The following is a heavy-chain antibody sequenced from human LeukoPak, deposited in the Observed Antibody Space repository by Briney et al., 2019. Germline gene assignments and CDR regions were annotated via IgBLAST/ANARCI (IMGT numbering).Heavy chain of an antibody. V-gene: IGHV4-39*07. Sequence: PSETLSLTCTVSGGSISGSSYYWGWIRQPPGKGLEWIGSIYFGGSTYYNPSLKSRVTISVDTSKNQFSLKLSSVTAADTAVYYCARATPQYGSATPWGQGTLVTVSS. D-gene: IGHD3-10*01. CDR3: ARATPQYGSATP. CDR2: IYFGGST. CDR1: GGSISGSSYY. J-gene: IGHJ5*02.